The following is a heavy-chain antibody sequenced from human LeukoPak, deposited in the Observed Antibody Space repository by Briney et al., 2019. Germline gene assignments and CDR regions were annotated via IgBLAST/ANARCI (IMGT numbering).Heavy chain of an antibody. CDR2: INQDGSEK. CDR3: VRDAYCSGGSCYVY. D-gene: IGHD2-15*01. CDR1: GFTFSSYW. J-gene: IGHJ4*02. V-gene: IGHV3-7*01. Sequence: GGSLRLSCAASGFTFSSYWMTWVRQAPGKGLEWVANINQDGSEKNYVDSVKGRFTISRDNAENSLDLQMNSLRAEDTAVYYCVRDAYCSGGSCYVYWGQGTLVTVSS.